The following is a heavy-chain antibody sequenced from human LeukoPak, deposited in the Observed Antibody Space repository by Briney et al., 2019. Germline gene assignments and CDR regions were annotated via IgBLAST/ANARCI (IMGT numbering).Heavy chain of an antibody. CDR2: ITGSGGST. CDR1: GLNFPNYA. Sequence: PGGFLRLSCAASGLNFPNYAMSWVRQAPRKGLEWVSSITGSGGSTYYTDSVKGRFTISRDNSKNTLYLQMNSLRAEDTAVYYCAKATHRGISGFCDYWGQGTLVTVSS. J-gene: IGHJ4*02. V-gene: IGHV3-23*01. CDR3: AKATHRGISGFCDY. D-gene: IGHD5-12*01.